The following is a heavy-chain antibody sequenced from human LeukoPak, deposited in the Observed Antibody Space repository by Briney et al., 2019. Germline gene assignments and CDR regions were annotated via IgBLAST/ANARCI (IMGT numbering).Heavy chain of an antibody. D-gene: IGHD6-19*01. Sequence: GGSLRLSCVVSGFTFSSYSMSWVRQAPGKGLEWVSSISASSNFISYADSVKGRFTISRDNAKKSLYLQMNSVRAEDTAVYYCARDPGYSSGWFDYWGQGDLVTVSS. J-gene: IGHJ4*02. CDR3: ARDPGYSSGWFDY. CDR2: ISASSNFI. V-gene: IGHV3-21*01. CDR1: GFTFSSYS.